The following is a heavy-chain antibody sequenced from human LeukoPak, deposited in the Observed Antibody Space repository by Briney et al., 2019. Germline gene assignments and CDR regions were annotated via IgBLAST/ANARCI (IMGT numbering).Heavy chain of an antibody. Sequence: SETLSLTCTVSGGSISSSSYYWGWIRQPPGKGLEWIGSIYYSGSTYYNPSLKSRVTISVDTSKNQFSLKLSSVTAAGTAVYYCADILGATSAFDIWGQGTMVTVSS. J-gene: IGHJ3*02. CDR1: GGSISSSSYY. CDR2: IYYSGST. D-gene: IGHD1-26*01. CDR3: ADILGATSAFDI. V-gene: IGHV4-39*01.